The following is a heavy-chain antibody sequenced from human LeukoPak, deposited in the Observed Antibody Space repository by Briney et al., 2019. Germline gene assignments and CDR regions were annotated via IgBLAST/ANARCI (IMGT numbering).Heavy chain of an antibody. CDR1: GYRFIDYN. Sequence: ASVKVSCKASGYRFIDYNIHWVRQAPGQGREWMGWIKPYFKGVTIYAQGFQGRVTMTTDTSLSTAYMELSSLTSDDTAIYFCARETPQTSVDLWGRGTLVIVSS. CDR3: ARETPQTSVDL. V-gene: IGHV1-2*02. CDR2: IKPYFKGVT. J-gene: IGHJ5*02.